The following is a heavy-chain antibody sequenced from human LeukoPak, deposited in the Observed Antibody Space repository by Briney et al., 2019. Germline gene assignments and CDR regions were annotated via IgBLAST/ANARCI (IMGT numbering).Heavy chain of an antibody. CDR1: GFTFSSYW. CDR2: INTDGSST. J-gene: IGHJ5*02. Sequence: GGSLRLSCAASGFTFSSYWMHWVRHAPGKGLVWVSRINTDGSSTTYADSVKGRFTISRDNSKNTLYLQMNSLRAEDTAVYHCAKDHEVDPWGQGTLVTVSS. V-gene: IGHV3-74*01. CDR3: AKDHEVDP.